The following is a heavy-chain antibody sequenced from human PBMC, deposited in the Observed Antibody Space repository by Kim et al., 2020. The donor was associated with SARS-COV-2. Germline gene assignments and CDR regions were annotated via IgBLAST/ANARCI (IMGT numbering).Heavy chain of an antibody. D-gene: IGHD3-10*01. CDR1: GGTFSSYA. J-gene: IGHJ3*02. CDR3: ARGGLLWFGELLSYAFDI. V-gene: IGHV1-69*13. CDR2: IIPIFGTA. Sequence: SVKVSCKASGGTFSSYAISWVRQAPGQGLEWMGGIIPIFGTANYAQKFQGRVTITADESTSTAYMELSSLRSEDTAVYYCARGGLLWFGELLSYAFDIWGQGTMVTVSS.